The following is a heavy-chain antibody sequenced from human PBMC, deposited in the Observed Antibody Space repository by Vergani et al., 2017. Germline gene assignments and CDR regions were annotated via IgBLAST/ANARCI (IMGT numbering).Heavy chain of an antibody. Sequence: QVQLQQWGAGLLKPSETLSLTCAVYGGSFSSYYWSWIRQPPGKGLEWIGEINHSGSTNYNPSLKSRVTMSVDTSKNQFSLKLSSVTAADTAVYYCARETTYYXYVWGSYRYTEEDYWGQGTLVTVSS. J-gene: IGHJ4*02. CDR1: GGSFSSYY. D-gene: IGHD3-16*02. CDR2: INHSGST. V-gene: IGHV4-34*01. CDR3: ARETTYYXYVWGSYRYTEEDY.